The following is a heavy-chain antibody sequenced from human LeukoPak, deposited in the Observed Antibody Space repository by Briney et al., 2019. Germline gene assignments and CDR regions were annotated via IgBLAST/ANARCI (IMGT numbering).Heavy chain of an antibody. CDR3: ARDHSSSCPGPFDH. J-gene: IGHJ4*02. Sequence: PGGSLRLSCAASGFTFSSYGMHWVRQAPGKGLEWVAVIWYDGSNKYYADSVKGRFTISRDNSKNTLYLQMNSLRAEDTAVYYCARDHSSSCPGPFDHWGQGTLVTVSS. CDR2: IWYDGSNK. CDR1: GFTFSSYG. V-gene: IGHV3-33*01. D-gene: IGHD6-13*01.